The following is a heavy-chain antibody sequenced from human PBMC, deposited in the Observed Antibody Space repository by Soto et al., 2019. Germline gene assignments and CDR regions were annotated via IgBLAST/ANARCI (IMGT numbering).Heavy chain of an antibody. CDR1: GFTFSSYA. CDR3: AKGPQADTAMVQTFDY. V-gene: IGHV3-23*01. D-gene: IGHD5-18*01. Sequence: GGSLRLSCAASGFTFSSYAMSWVRQAPGKGLEWVSAISGSGGSTYYADSVKGRFTISRDNSKNTLYLQMNSLRAEDTAVYYCAKGPQADTAMVQTFDYWGQGTLVTVSS. CDR2: ISGSGGST. J-gene: IGHJ4*02.